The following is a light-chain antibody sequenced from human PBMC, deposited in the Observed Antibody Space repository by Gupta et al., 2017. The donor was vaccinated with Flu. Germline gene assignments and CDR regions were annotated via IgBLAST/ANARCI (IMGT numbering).Light chain of an antibody. CDR3: QQTDSSSPWT. CDR2: GAS. V-gene: IGKV1-39*01. Sequence: DIQMTQSPSSLSASVGDRVNLTCRASQSITSHLNWYKQEPGKAPKLLIYGASSWQSGVTSRFSGSGYGKDFTLTISSRQPEAFASYYSQQTDSSSPWTFGQGTKVEI. J-gene: IGKJ1*01. CDR1: QSITSH.